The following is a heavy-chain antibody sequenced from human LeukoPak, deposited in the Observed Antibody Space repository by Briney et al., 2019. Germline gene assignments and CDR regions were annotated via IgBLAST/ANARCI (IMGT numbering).Heavy chain of an antibody. J-gene: IGHJ4*02. CDR1: GFTFTNAW. CDR3: ARAPVVNSWPFDY. D-gene: IGHD6-13*01. Sequence: GSLRLSCAASGFTFTNAWMSWIRQPSGKGLEWIGYIYYSGSTNYNPSLKSRVTILVDTSKNQFSLKLSSVTAADTAVYYCARAPVVNSWPFDYWGQGTLVTVSS. CDR2: IYYSGST. V-gene: IGHV4-59*08.